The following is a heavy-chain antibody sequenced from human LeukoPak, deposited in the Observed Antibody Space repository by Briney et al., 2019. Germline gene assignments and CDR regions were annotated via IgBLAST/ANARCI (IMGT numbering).Heavy chain of an antibody. J-gene: IGHJ4*02. V-gene: IGHV4-38-2*02. CDR1: GYSISSGYY. CDR3: ASHYYDFWSGYY. Sequence: KASETLSLTCTVSGYSISSGYYWGWIRQPPGKGLEWMGSIYHSGSTYHNPSLKSRVTISVDTSKNQFSLKLSSVTAADTAVYYCASHYYDFWSGYYWGQGTLVTVSS. D-gene: IGHD3-3*01. CDR2: IYHSGST.